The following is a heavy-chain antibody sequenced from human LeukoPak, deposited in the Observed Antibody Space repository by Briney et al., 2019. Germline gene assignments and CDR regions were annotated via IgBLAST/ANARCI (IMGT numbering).Heavy chain of an antibody. V-gene: IGHV4-59*01. CDR1: DGSINSYY. J-gene: IGHJ4*02. Sequence: SETLSLTCTVSDGSINSYYWSWIPQPPGKGLEGIGYIFYSGSTNYNPSLKSRVTISVDTSKNQFSLKLSSVTAADTAVYYCARDTGGNSPYYFDYWGQGTLVTVSS. CDR3: ARDTGGNSPYYFDY. D-gene: IGHD4-23*01. CDR2: IFYSGST.